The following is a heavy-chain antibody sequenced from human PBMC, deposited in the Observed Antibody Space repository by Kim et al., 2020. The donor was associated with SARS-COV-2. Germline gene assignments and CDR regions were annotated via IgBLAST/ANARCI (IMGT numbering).Heavy chain of an antibody. V-gene: IGHV3-23*01. D-gene: IGHD5-12*01. Sequence: YYADSVERRFTISRDYTQNTEDLQMNTLRAEDTGIYFCAKDLRNSGYAFDSWGQGTLVTVSS. J-gene: IGHJ4*02. CDR3: AKDLRNSGYAFDS.